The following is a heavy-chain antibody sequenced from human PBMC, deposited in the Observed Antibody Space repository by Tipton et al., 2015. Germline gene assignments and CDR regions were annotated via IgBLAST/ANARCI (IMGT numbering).Heavy chain of an antibody. Sequence: TLSLTCAVYGGSFSGYYWSWIRQPPGKGLEWIGEINHSGSTNYNPSLKSRVTISVDTSKSQFSLKLSSVTAADTAVYYCARILEWQTARFDPWGQGTLVTVSS. CDR3: ARILEWQTARFDP. D-gene: IGHD3-3*01. J-gene: IGHJ5*02. CDR1: GGSFSGYY. V-gene: IGHV4-34*01. CDR2: INHSGST.